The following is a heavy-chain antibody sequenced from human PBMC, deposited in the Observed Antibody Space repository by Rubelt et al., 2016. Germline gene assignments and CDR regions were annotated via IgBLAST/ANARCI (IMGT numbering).Heavy chain of an antibody. CDR1: GGTFSSYA. J-gene: IGHJ2*01. Sequence: QVQLVQSGAEVKKPGSSVKVSCKASGGTFSSYAISWVRQAPGQGLEWMGWISADNGNTNYAPKLQGRVTMTTDTSTSTAYRGLRSVRSDDTAVYYCARDRIRIAARQGWYFDLWGRGTLVTVSS. V-gene: IGHV1-18*01. CDR3: ARDRIRIAARQGWYFDL. D-gene: IGHD6-6*01. CDR2: ISADNGNT.